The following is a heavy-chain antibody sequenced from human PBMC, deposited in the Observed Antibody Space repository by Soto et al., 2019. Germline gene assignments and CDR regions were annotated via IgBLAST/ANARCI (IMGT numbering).Heavy chain of an antibody. V-gene: IGHV3-23*01. CDR3: AKIEKWELLHVDH. D-gene: IGHD1-26*01. CDR1: GLTCRSCA. CDR2: ISGSGGST. Sequence: RLSGPAGGLTCRSCAMIWVRQAPGKGLEWVSAISGSGGSTYYADSVKGRFTISRDNSKNTLYLQMNSLRAEDTAVYYCAKIEKWELLHVDHRGQATLVPVSA. J-gene: IGHJ4*02.